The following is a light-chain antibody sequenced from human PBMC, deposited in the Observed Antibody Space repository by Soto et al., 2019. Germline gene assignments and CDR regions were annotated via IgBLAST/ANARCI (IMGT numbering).Light chain of an antibody. Sequence: EIVLTQSPGTLSLSPVERATLSCMASQSVASSHLAWYQQKPGQAPRLLIYGASNRATGIPARFSGSGSGTDFTLTISSLQSEDFAVYYCQKYNNWPWTCGQGTKGDIK. V-gene: IGKV3D-15*01. CDR2: GAS. CDR3: QKYNNWPWT. CDR1: QSVASSH. J-gene: IGKJ1*01.